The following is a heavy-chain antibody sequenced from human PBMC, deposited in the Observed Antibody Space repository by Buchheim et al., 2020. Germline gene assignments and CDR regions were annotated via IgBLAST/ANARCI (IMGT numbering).Heavy chain of an antibody. J-gene: IGHJ5*02. D-gene: IGHD3-3*01. CDR1: GGSIESATYY. CDR3: ARVTAVWSGSSWFDP. Sequence: QVQLQESGPGLVKPSQTLSLTCTVSGGSIESATYYWTWVRQPPGKGLEWIGYIYHSGRAYYNPSLESRATISIDTSKNQFSLKLSSVTAADTAVYYCARVTAVWSGSSWFDPWGQGTL. CDR2: IYHSGRA. V-gene: IGHV4-31*03.